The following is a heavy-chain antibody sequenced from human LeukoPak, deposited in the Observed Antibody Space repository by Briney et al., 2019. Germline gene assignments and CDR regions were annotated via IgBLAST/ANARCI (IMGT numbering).Heavy chain of an antibody. V-gene: IGHV3-23*01. J-gene: IGHJ4*02. CDR1: GFTFSRYA. D-gene: IGHD1-26*01. Sequence: GGSLRLSCAVSGFTFSRYAMSWVRQAPGKGLEWVSVISGSGGTTYYADSVKGRFTLSRDYPKNTLYLQMNSLRAEDTAVYFCAKYSGSYYYPPNWDSWGQGTLVTVSS. CDR2: ISGSGGTT. CDR3: AKYSGSYYYPPNWDS.